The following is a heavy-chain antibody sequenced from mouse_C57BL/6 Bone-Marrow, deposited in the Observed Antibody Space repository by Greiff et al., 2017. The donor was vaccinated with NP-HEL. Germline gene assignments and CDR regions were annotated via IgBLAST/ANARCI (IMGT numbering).Heavy chain of an antibody. V-gene: IGHV7-3*01. Sequence: EVMLVESGGGLVQPGGSLSLSCAASGFTFTDYYMSWVRQPPGKALEWLVFIRNKANGYTTEYSASVQGRFTISSDNSQSILYRQMNARRAEDSATYYCARSIYYDYADDPFYAMDYWGQGTSVTVSS. CDR1: GFTFTDYY. CDR3: ARSIYYDYADDPFYAMDY. D-gene: IGHD2-4*01. CDR2: IRNKANGYTT. J-gene: IGHJ4*01.